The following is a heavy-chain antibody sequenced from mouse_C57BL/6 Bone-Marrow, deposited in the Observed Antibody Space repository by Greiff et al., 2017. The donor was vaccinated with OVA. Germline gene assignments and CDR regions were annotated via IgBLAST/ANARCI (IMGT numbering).Heavy chain of an antibody. CDR1: GYNFTGDY. CDR3: ATPPRWTGVYDDVCG. J-gene: IGHJ2*01. CDR2: IHPADGDT. Sequence: VQLQQPGAELVKPGASVKLSCTASGYNFTGDYMHWVKQRPEQGLEWIGWIHPADGDTDYAKKFQGKATLTADKSSNTAYLQLSSLTSEDTAVYYCATPPRWTGVYDDVCGWGQSTTLT. D-gene: IGHD2-14*01. V-gene: IGHV14-4*01.